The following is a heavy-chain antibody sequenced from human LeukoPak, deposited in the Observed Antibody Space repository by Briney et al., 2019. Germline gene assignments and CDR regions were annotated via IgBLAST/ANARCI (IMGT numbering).Heavy chain of an antibody. Sequence: SETLSPTCTVSGGSISSSSYYWGWIRQPPGKGLEWIGSIYYSGSTYYNPSLKSRVTISVDTSKNQFSLKLSSVTAADTAVYYCARQISYYYDSSGYTPPYFDYWGQGTLVTVSS. D-gene: IGHD3-22*01. V-gene: IGHV4-39*01. CDR3: ARQISYYYDSSGYTPPYFDY. CDR1: GGSISSSSYY. CDR2: IYYSGST. J-gene: IGHJ4*02.